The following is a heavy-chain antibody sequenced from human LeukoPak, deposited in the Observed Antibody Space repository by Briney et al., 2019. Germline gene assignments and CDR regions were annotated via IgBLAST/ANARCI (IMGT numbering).Heavy chain of an antibody. Sequence: GASVKVSCKASGYTFINHAIHWVRQAPGQGLDWMGWINIGNGNTKYSQNFQGRITITRDTSATTVYMGLSSLRSEDTAVYYCARRLGRSFDYWGQGTLVTVSS. J-gene: IGHJ4*02. CDR2: INIGNGNT. D-gene: IGHD2-21*01. CDR3: ARRLGRSFDY. V-gene: IGHV1-3*04. CDR1: GYTFINHA.